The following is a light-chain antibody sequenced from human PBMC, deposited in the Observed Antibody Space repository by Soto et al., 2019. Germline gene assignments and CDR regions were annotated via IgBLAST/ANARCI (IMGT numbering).Light chain of an antibody. V-gene: IGKV3-11*01. J-gene: IGKJ1*01. CDR3: QRRKRWARS. Sequence: EIVLTKSPAPLSSSPGARATLSCRASQTVSSKFAWYQHRPGQAPRLLIDDTSNRATGSTARFSGSGSRTEFTLTISSLEAEYFAIYSCQRRKRWARSCGQGTKVETK. CDR2: DTS. CDR1: QTVSSK.